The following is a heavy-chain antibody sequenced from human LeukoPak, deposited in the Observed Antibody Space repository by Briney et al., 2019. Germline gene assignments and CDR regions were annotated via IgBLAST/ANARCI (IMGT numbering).Heavy chain of an antibody. D-gene: IGHD5-18*01. CDR3: AREEVDTAAIDY. CDR1: GFTFSSYA. V-gene: IGHV3-30*04. Sequence: GRSLRLSCAASGFTFSSYAMHWVRQAPGKGLEWVAVILYDGSNKYYADSVKGRFTISRDNSKNTLYLQMNSLRAEDTAVYYCAREEVDTAAIDYWGQGTLVTVSS. J-gene: IGHJ4*02. CDR2: ILYDGSNK.